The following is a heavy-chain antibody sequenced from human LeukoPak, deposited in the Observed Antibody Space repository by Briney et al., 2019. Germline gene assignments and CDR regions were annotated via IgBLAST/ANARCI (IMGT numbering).Heavy chain of an antibody. CDR1: GFTFTTYG. V-gene: IGHV7-4-1*02. D-gene: IGHD4-17*01. Sequence: ASVKVSCKASGFTFTTYGFSWVRQAPGQGLECIGWINTNTGNPTYAQGFTGRFVFSLDTSVSTAYLQISSLKAEDTAVYYCARVATVTTTHCYYYYGMDVWGQGTTVTVSS. J-gene: IGHJ6*02. CDR3: ARVATVTTTHCYYYYGMDV. CDR2: INTNTGNP.